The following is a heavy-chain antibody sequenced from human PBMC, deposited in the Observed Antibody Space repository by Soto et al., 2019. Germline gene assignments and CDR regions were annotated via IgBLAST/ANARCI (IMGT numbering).Heavy chain of an antibody. CDR1: GFTFNTYS. D-gene: IGHD4-17*01. CDR2: IWYNGTQK. J-gene: IGHJ4*02. V-gene: IGHV3-33*01. Sequence: GGSLRLSCEASGFTFNTYSMHWVRQPPGKGLEWLAAIWYNGTQKYYADSVKGRFIISRDNSKKTLYLEMNSLRAEDTAVYYCARAGGTTVTGLWHFDSWGQGTLVTVSS. CDR3: ARAGGTTVTGLWHFDS.